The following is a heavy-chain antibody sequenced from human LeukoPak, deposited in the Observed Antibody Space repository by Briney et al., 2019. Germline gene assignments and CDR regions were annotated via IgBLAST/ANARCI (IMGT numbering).Heavy chain of an antibody. CDR3: ARDVPDTAMVPYYYYYYYMDV. V-gene: IGHV3-7*01. D-gene: IGHD5-18*01. J-gene: IGHJ6*03. Sequence: GGSLRLSCAASGFTFSSYWMSWVRQAPGKGLEWVANIKQDGSEKYYVDTVKGRFTISRDNAKNSLYLQMNSLRAEDTAVYYCARDVPDTAMVPYYYYYYYMDVWGKGTTVTVSS. CDR2: IKQDGSEK. CDR1: GFTFSSYW.